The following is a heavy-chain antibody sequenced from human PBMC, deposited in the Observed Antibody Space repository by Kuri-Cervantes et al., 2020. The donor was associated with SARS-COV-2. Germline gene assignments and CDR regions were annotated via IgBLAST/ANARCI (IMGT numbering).Heavy chain of an antibody. CDR2: INPNNGGT. Sequence: ASVKVSCKASGYTFTSYCMDWVRQAPGQGLEWMGWINPNNGGTNYAQKFQGRVTMTRDTSISTAYMELSRLRSDDTAVYYCARDGLRRSTDYWGQGTLVTVSS. CDR1: GYTFTSYC. J-gene: IGHJ4*02. V-gene: IGHV1-2*02. CDR3: ARDGLRRSTDY. D-gene: IGHD5-12*01.